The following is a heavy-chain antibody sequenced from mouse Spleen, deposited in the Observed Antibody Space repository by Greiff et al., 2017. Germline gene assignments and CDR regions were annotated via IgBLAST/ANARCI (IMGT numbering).Heavy chain of an antibody. CDR2: INPSSGYT. J-gene: IGHJ3*01. Sequence: VMLVESGAELARPGASVKMSCKASGYTFTSYTMHWVKQRPGQGLEWIGYINPSSGYTNYNQKFKDKATLTADKSSSTAYMQLSSLTSEDSAVYYCARRNYEGFAYWGQGTLVTVSA. CDR3: ARRNYEGFAY. V-gene: IGHV1-4*01. D-gene: IGHD1-1*01. CDR1: GYTFTSYT.